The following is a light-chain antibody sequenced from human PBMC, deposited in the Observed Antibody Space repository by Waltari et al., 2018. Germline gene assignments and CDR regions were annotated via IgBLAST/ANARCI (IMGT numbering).Light chain of an antibody. CDR1: GSAVGGYDY. Sequence: QSALTQPASVSGSPGQAIILSCTGTGSAVGGYDYVSWYHQYPGKAPRLIIYDVYNRPSGVSNRFSGSKSDNTASLTISGLQSEDESVYYCSSYTSSGVVFGGGTKLTVL. CDR2: DVY. V-gene: IGLV2-14*01. J-gene: IGLJ2*01. CDR3: SSYTSSGVV.